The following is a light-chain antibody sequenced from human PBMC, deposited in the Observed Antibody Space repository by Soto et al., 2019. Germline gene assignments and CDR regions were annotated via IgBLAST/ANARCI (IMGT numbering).Light chain of an antibody. V-gene: IGKV1-5*03. CDR1: QSISDW. J-gene: IGKJ1*01. CDR3: QQYSSSPWT. CDR2: KAS. Sequence: DIHMTQSPSTLSASVGDRVTITCRASQSISDWLAWYQQKPGKAPELLIYKASFLESGVPSRFSGSGSGTEFTLTISSLQPDDFATFYCQQYSSSPWTFGQGTKVEIK.